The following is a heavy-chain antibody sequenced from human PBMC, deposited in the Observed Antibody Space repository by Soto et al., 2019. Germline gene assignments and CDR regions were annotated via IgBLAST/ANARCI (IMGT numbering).Heavy chain of an antibody. V-gene: IGHV3-23*01. CDR1: GFTFSSYA. CDR3: AKDPHYDILTGYYSPSYFDY. Sequence: VQLLESGGGLVQPGGSLRLSCAASGFTFSSYAMSWVRQAPGKGLEWVSAISGSGGSTYYADSVKGRFTISRDNSKNTLYLQMNSLRAEDTAVYYCAKDPHYDILTGYYSPSYFDYWGQGTLVTVSS. D-gene: IGHD3-9*01. CDR2: ISGSGGST. J-gene: IGHJ4*02.